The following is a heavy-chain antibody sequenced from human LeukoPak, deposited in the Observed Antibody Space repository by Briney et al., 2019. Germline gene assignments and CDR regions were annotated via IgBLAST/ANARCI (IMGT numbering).Heavy chain of an antibody. V-gene: IGHV1-18*01. CDR3: AREYSSSWAPRPDY. D-gene: IGHD6-13*01. Sequence: GASVKVSCKDSGYTFTSYGISWVRQAPGQGLEWMGWISAYNGNTNYAQKLQGRVTMTTDTSTSTAYMELRSLRSDDTAVYYCAREYSSSWAPRPDYWGQGTLVTVSS. CDR1: GYTFTSYG. J-gene: IGHJ4*02. CDR2: ISAYNGNT.